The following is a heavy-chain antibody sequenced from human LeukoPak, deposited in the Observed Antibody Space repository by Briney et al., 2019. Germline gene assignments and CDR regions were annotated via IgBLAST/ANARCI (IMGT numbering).Heavy chain of an antibody. Sequence: KPSETLSLTCTVSGYSISSGYYWGWIRQPPGKGLEWIGSIYHSGSTYYNPSLKSRVTISVDTSKNQFSLKLSSVTAADTAVYYCARAIRAVAGYYFDYWGQGTLVTVSS. CDR3: ARAIRAVAGYYFDY. D-gene: IGHD6-19*01. CDR1: GYSISSGYY. V-gene: IGHV4-38-2*02. J-gene: IGHJ4*02. CDR2: IYHSGST.